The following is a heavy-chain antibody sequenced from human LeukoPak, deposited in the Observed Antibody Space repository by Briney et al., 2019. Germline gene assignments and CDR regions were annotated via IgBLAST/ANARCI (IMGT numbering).Heavy chain of an antibody. CDR1: GFTSSSFY. CDR2: IKGDGSHT. D-gene: IGHD2-21*01. CDR3: SYDHFDY. Sequence: TGGSLRLSSAASGFTSSSFYMEWVRQAPGKGLEWVSRIKGDGSHTTYADSVKGRFTISRDNPKNTLYLQMNYLRVEDTAVYYCSYDHFDYWSRGTLVTVSS. V-gene: IGHV3-74*01. J-gene: IGHJ4*02.